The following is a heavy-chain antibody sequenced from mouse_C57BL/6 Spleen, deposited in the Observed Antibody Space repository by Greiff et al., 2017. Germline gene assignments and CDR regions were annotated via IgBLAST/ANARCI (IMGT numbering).Heavy chain of an antibody. CDR3: ARSYSSGLDY. V-gene: IGHV7-3*01. D-gene: IGHD3-2*02. CDR1: GFTFTDYY. Sequence: EVQGVESRGGLVQPGGSLSLSCAASGFTFTDYYMSWVRQPPGKALEWLGFIRNKANGYTTEYSASVKGRFTISRDNSQSILYLHMNALRAEDSATYYCARSYSSGLDYWGQGTTLTVSS. CDR2: IRNKANGYTT. J-gene: IGHJ2*01.